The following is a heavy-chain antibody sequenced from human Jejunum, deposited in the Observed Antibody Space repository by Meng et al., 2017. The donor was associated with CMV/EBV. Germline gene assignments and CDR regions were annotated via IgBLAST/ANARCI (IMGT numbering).Heavy chain of an antibody. CDR1: GSSSSCDYY. CDR3: ASYYYDASGHNWFDP. CDR2: ISYSGST. D-gene: IGHD3-22*01. J-gene: IGHJ5*02. V-gene: IGHV4-30-4*08. Sequence: GSSSSCDYYWSWIRQAAGKLVELIGYISYSGSTYYNPYLKTRITISIDTSKPQFSLKMSSVTAADTAVYYCASYYYDASGHNWFDPWGQGTLVTVSS.